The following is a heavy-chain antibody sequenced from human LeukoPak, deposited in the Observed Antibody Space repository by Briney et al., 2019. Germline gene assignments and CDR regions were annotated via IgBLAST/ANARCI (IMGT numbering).Heavy chain of an antibody. CDR1: GYTFTSYG. J-gene: IGHJ6*02. CDR3: ARDHPSGSYYYYYGMDV. CDR2: ISAYNGNT. V-gene: IGHV1-18*01. D-gene: IGHD1-26*01. Sequence: GASVKVSCKASGYTFTSYGISWVRQAPGQGLEWMGWISAYNGNTNYAQKLQGRVTMTTDTSTSTAYMELRSLRSDDTAVYYCARDHPSGSYYYYYGMDVWGQGTTVTVSS.